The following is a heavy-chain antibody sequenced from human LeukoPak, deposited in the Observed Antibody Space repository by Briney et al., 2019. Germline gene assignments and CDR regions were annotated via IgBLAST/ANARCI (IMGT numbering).Heavy chain of an antibody. CDR3: ARAVGASFDY. V-gene: IGHV4-61*02. CDR1: GGSISSRSYY. J-gene: IGHJ4*02. D-gene: IGHD1-26*01. Sequence: SSQTLSLTCTVSGGSISSRSYYWSWIRQPAGKGLEWIGRIYTSGSTNYNPSLKSRVTISVDTSKNQFSLKLSSVTAADTAVYYCARAVGASFDYWGQGTLVTVSS. CDR2: IYTSGST.